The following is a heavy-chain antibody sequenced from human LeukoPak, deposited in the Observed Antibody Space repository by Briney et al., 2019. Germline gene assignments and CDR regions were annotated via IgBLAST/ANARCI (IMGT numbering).Heavy chain of an antibody. CDR1: GFTLSSYI. CDR3: ARDNPISAAGHGDAFDI. J-gene: IGHJ3*02. D-gene: IGHD6-13*01. Sequence: GGSLRLSCAASGFTLSSYIVNWVRQVPGKGLEWVYADSVKGRFTISRDNAKNSLYLQMNNLREEDTAVYYCARDNPISAAGHGDAFDIWGQGTMVTVSS. V-gene: IGHV3-48*02.